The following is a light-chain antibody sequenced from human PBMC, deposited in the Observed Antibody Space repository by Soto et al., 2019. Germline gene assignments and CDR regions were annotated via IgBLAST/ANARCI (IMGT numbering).Light chain of an antibody. V-gene: IGKV3-11*01. CDR3: QQCSGWPPT. Sequence: EIILTHSVSPLPFSPGERNTHSCRASQTVGSYLAWFRQTPGQAPRLLIYGTSIRATGMPATFSGSGSGTEFTLTISSLGAEDFAVYYCQQCSGWPPTFGQGTKVDIK. J-gene: IGKJ1*01. CDR1: QTVGSY. CDR2: GTS.